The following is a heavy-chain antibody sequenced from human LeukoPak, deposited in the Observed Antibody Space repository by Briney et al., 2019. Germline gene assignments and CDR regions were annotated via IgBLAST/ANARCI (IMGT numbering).Heavy chain of an antibody. CDR2: IKQDGSEK. J-gene: IGHJ3*02. D-gene: IGHD3-3*01. CDR1: GFIFNNYW. CDR3: AKEPYDFWSGYYPDRGAFDI. V-gene: IGHV3-7*01. Sequence: GGSLRLSCAASGFIFNNYWMSWVRQAPGKGLEWVANIKQDGSEKHYVDSMKGRFTISRDNAKNSLYLQMNSLEVEDTAVYYCAKEPYDFWSGYYPDRGAFDIWGQGTMVTVSS.